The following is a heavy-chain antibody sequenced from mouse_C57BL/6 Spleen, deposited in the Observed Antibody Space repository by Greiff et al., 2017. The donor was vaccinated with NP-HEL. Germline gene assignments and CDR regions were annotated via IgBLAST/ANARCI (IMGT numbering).Heavy chain of an antibody. V-gene: IGHV1-22*01. CDR2: INPNNGGT. CDR3: AREGGLPGYFDV. D-gene: IGHD2-4*01. Sequence: VQLKQSGPELVKPGASVKMSCKASGYTFTDYNMHWVKQSHGKSLEWIGYINPNNGGTSYNQKFKGKATLTVNKSSSTAYMELRSLTSEDSAVYYCAREGGLPGYFDVWGTGTTVTVSS. CDR1: GYTFTDYN. J-gene: IGHJ1*03.